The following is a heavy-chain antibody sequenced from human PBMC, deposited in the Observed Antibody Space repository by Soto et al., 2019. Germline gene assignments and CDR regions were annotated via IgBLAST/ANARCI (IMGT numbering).Heavy chain of an antibody. V-gene: IGHV1-69*01. CDR2: ILPIFGAA. D-gene: IGHD3-10*01. CDR3: ARYYFLGTGRDGFQVFDY. Sequence: QVQLVQSGAEVKKPGSSVKVSCKASGGTFSSYAINWVRQAPGQGLEWMGGILPIFGAADYAQKFQGRVTITADESTSTAYMELSSLRSEDTAVYYCARYYFLGTGRDGFQVFDYWGQGTLVTVSS. CDR1: GGTFSSYA. J-gene: IGHJ4*02.